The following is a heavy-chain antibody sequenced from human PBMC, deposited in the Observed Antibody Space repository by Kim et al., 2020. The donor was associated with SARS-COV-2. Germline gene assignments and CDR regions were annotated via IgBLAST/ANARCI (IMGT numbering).Heavy chain of an antibody. D-gene: IGHD2-15*01. CDR2: IIPIFGTA. CDR1: GGTFSSYA. V-gene: IGHV1-69*13. CDR3: ERDLRDGYCSGGSCYSTFDY. Sequence: SVKVSCKASGGTFSSYAISWVRQAPGQGLEWMGGIIPIFGTANYAQKFQGRVTSTADESTSTAYMELSSLRSEDTAVDYCERDLRDGYCSGGSCYSTFDYWGQGTLVTVSS. J-gene: IGHJ4*02.